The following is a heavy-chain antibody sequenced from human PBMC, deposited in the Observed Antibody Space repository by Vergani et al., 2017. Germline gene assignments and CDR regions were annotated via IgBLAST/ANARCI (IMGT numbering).Heavy chain of an antibody. CDR1: GGSFSGYY. CDR2: INHSGST. D-gene: IGHD5-18*01. CDR3: AKDFGIGGYSR. J-gene: IGHJ4*02. V-gene: IGHV4-34*01. Sequence: QVQLQQWGAGLLKPSETLSLTCAVYGGSFSGYYWSWIRQPPGKGLEWIGEINHSGSTNYNPSLKSRVTISVDTSKNQFSLKLSSVTAADTAVYYCAKDFGIGGYSRWGQGTLVTVSS.